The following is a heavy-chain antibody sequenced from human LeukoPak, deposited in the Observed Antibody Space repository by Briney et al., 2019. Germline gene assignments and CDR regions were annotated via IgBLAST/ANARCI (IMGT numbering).Heavy chain of an antibody. CDR2: INHSGST. V-gene: IGHV4-34*01. CDR3: ARLGVGIAVAGTDY. D-gene: IGHD6-19*01. Sequence: SETLSLTCAVYGGSFSGYYWSWIRQPPGKGLEWIGEINHSGSTNYNPPLKSRVTISVDTSKNQFSLKLSSVTAADTAVYYCARLGVGIAVAGTDYWGQGTLVTVSS. CDR1: GGSFSGYY. J-gene: IGHJ4*02.